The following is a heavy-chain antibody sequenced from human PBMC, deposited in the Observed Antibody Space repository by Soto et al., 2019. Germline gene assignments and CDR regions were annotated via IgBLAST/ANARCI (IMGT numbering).Heavy chain of an antibody. CDR3: ARVAFSYLGIDV. J-gene: IGHJ6*02. Sequence: KTSETLSLTCSVPGGAISSYYWSWVRQPAGKGLEWIGRVFSSGSTNYNASLKSRVTMSIDTSKNEVSLTLRSVAAADTAVYYCARVAFSYLGIDVWGPGTTVTVSS. CDR2: VFSSGST. D-gene: IGHD3-3*02. CDR1: GGAISSYY. V-gene: IGHV4-4*07.